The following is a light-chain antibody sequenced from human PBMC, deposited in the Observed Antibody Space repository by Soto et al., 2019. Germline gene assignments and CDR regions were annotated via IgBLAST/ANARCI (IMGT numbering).Light chain of an antibody. CDR1: SSDVGNYNL. J-gene: IGLJ1*01. Sequence: QSALTQPASVSGSPGQSITISCTGTSSDVGNYNLFTWYQQHPGNPPKLMIYEVSKRPSGVSNRFSGSKSGNTASLTISGLQAEDEADYYCCSDAGSSTGVFGTGTKLTVL. CDR3: CSDAGSSTGV. V-gene: IGLV2-23*02. CDR2: EVS.